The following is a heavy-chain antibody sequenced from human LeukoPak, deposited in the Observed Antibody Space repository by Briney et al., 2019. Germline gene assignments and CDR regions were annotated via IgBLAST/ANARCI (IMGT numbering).Heavy chain of an antibody. J-gene: IGHJ6*03. Sequence: PSETLSLTCTVSGGSISSSSYYWGWIRQPPGKGLEWIGSIYYSGSTYYNPSLKSRVTISVDTSKNQFSLKLSSVTAADTAVYYCARDCWDSSGYLDYYYYMDVWGKGTTVTVSS. CDR2: IYYSGST. CDR1: GGSISSSSYY. CDR3: ARDCWDSSGYLDYYYYMDV. D-gene: IGHD3-22*01. V-gene: IGHV4-39*02.